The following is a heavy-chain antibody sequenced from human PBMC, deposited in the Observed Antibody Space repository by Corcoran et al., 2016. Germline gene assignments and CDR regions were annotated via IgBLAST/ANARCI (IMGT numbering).Heavy chain of an antibody. CDR3: AKDDHGGKGD. V-gene: IGHV3-30*18. Sequence: QVQLVESGGGVVQPGRSLRLSCAASGFTFSSYGMHWVRQAPGKGLEWVAVISYDGSNKYYADSVKGRFTISRDNSKNTLYLQMNSLRAEDTAVYYCAKDDHGGKGDWGQGTLVTVSS. CDR2: ISYDGSNK. CDR1: GFTFSSYG. J-gene: IGHJ4*02.